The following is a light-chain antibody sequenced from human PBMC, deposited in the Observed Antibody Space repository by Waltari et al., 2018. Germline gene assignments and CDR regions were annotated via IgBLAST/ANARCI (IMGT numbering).Light chain of an antibody. CDR2: DAS. CDR3: QQSYT. CDR1: QCFSEY. J-gene: IGKJ4*01. Sequence: DFQLTQSPSSLSAFVGEKVTIICRASQCFSEYLNWYQQIPGEAPKVLIYDASNLQTGVPSRFSGSGSGTDFTLSITNLQPEDSATYYCQQSYTFGGGTKVEIK. V-gene: IGKV1-39*01.